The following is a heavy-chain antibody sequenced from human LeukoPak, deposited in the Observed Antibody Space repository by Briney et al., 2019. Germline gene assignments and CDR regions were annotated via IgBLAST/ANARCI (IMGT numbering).Heavy chain of an antibody. CDR3: ARDSGRENDEGFWFDP. D-gene: IGHD6-19*01. Sequence: EASVKVSCKASGYTFTTFDINWVRQASGQGLEWVGWMNPKSGNTGYAQKFQGRVSMTRDTSISTAYMELSSLTSEDTAVYYCARDSGRENDEGFWFDPRGQGTLVTVSS. V-gene: IGHV1-8*01. CDR2: MNPKSGNT. J-gene: IGHJ5*02. CDR1: GYTFTTFD.